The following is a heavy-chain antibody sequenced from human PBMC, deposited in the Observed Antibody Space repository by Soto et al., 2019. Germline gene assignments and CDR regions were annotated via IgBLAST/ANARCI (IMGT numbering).Heavy chain of an antibody. CDR3: ARALIQLWPHYYYGMDV. V-gene: IGHV4-30-4*01. D-gene: IGHD5-18*01. Sequence: SETLSLTCTVSGGSISSGDHYWSWIRHPPGKGLEWIGYIYYSGTTYYNPSLKSRVTISVDTSENQFSLKVNSVTAADTAAYYCARALIQLWPHYYYGMDVWGQGTTVTVSS. CDR2: IYYSGTT. CDR1: GGSISSGDHY. J-gene: IGHJ6*02.